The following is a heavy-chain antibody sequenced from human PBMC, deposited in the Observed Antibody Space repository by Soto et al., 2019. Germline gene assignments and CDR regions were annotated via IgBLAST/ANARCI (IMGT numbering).Heavy chain of an antibody. CDR2: IYYSGST. D-gene: IGHD5-12*01. J-gene: IGHJ4*02. CDR1: GGSISSSSYY. CDR3: ARRDGYNFVDY. V-gene: IGHV4-39*01. Sequence: SSETLSLTCTVSGGSISSSSYYWGWIRQPPGKGLEWIGSIYYSGSTYYNPSLKSRVTISVDTSKNQFSLKLSSVTAADTAVYYCARRDGYNFVDYWGQGTLVTVSS.